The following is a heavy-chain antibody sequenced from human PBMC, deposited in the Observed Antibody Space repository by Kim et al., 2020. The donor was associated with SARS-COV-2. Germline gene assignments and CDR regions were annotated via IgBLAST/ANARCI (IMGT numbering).Heavy chain of an antibody. D-gene: IGHD2-15*01. J-gene: IGHJ6*02. Sequence: SVKVSCKASGGTFSSYAISWVRQAPGQGLEWMGGIIPIFGTANYAQKFQGRVTITADESTSTAYMELSSLRSEDTAVYYCARVFYYCSGGSCPSYGMDVWGQGTTVTVSS. V-gene: IGHV1-69*13. CDR3: ARVFYYCSGGSCPSYGMDV. CDR2: IIPIFGTA. CDR1: GGTFSSYA.